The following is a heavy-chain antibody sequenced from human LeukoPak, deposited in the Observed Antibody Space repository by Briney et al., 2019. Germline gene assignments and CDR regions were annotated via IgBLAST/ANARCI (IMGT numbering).Heavy chain of an antibody. CDR1: GGSISSYY. CDR3: ARVTASFGWSYFIDY. J-gene: IGHJ4*02. V-gene: IGHV4-59*01. D-gene: IGHD1-26*01. CDR2: IYYSGST. Sequence: SETLSLTCTVSGGSISSYYWSWIRQPPGKGLEWIGYIYYSGSTNYNPSLKSRVTISVDTSKNQFSLKLSSVTAADTAVYYCARVTASFGWSYFIDYWGQGTLVTVSS.